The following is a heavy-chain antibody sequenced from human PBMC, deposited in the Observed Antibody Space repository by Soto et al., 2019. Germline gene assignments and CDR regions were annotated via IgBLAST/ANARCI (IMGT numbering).Heavy chain of an antibody. V-gene: IGHV4-59*01. CDR2: IYYSGST. CDR1: GGSISSYY. J-gene: IGHJ6*02. D-gene: IGHD6-13*01. Sequence: QVQLQESGPGLVKPSETLSLTCTVSGGSISSYYWSWIRQPPGKGLEWIGYIYYSGSTNYNPSLKSRVTISVDTSKNQFSLKLSSVTAADTAVYYCARDSIAAAGSLYYYYGTDVWGQGTTVTVSS. CDR3: ARDSIAAAGSLYYYYGTDV.